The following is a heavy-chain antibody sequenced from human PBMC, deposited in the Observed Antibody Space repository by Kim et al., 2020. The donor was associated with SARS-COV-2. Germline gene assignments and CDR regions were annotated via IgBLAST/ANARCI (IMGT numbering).Heavy chain of an antibody. CDR3: ARDGEWNEFDY. CDR2: IT. V-gene: IGHV4-4*07. Sequence: ITNPNPSRKSRVTMSVDTSKNQFSLSLTSVSAADTAVYYCARDGEWNEFDYWGQGSLVTVSS. J-gene: IGHJ4*02. D-gene: IGHD3-10*01.